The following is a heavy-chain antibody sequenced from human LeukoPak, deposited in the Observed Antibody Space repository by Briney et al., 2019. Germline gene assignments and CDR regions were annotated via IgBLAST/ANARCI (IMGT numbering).Heavy chain of an antibody. V-gene: IGHV3-23*01. CDR2: ISGSGSST. J-gene: IGHJ6*02. D-gene: IGHD2-15*01. Sequence: PGGSLRLSCAASGFTFSNYAMSWVRQAPGKGLEWVSTISGSGSSTYYAGSVKGRFTISRDNSKNTLFLQMNSLRAEDTAVYYCAKNLYCGGGSCYPSALGMDVWGQGTTVTVSS. CDR1: GFTFSNYA. CDR3: AKNLYCGGGSCYPSALGMDV.